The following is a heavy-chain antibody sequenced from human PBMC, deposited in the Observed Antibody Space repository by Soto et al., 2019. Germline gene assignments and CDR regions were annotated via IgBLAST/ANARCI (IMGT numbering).Heavy chain of an antibody. CDR1: GGSISSGGYY. CDR3: ARANRGYSYGYPYYYYYYGMDV. CDR2: IYYSGST. J-gene: IGHJ6*02. Sequence: SETLSLTCTVSGGSISSGGYYWSWIRQHPGKGLEWIGYIYYSGSTYYNPSLKSRVTISVDTSKNQFSLKLSSVTAADTAVYYCARANRGYSYGYPYYYYYYGMDVWGQGTTVTAP. D-gene: IGHD5-18*01. V-gene: IGHV4-31*03.